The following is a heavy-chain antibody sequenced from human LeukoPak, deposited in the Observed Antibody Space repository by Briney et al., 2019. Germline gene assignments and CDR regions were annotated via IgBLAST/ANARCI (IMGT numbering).Heavy chain of an antibody. J-gene: IGHJ4*02. D-gene: IGHD4-23*01. V-gene: IGHV4-39*07. CDR1: GDITHY. CDR2: IYYSGSV. Sequence: SETLSLTCAVSGDITHYWGWVRQAPGKGPECIGSIYYSGSVYYNPSLRSRVTISLDTSTKQVSLKLSSVTVADTAVYYCAREGGGDYWGQGTLVTVSS. CDR3: AREGGGDY.